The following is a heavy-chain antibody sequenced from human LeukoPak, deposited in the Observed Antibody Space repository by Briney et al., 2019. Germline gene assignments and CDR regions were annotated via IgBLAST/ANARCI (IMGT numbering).Heavy chain of an antibody. V-gene: IGHV5-51*01. D-gene: IGHD4-17*01. CDR2: IYPGDSDT. CDR3: ARQPPFTTVTTKVDY. J-gene: IGHJ4*02. Sequence: GESLKISCKGSGYSFTSYWIGWVRQMPGKGLEWMGIIYPGDSDTRYSPFFQGQVTISADKSISTAYLQWSSLKASDTAIYYCARQPPFTTVTTKVDYWGQGALVTVSS. CDR1: GYSFTSYW.